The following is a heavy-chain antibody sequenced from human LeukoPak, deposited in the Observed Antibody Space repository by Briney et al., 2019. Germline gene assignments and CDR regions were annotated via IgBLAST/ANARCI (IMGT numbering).Heavy chain of an antibody. D-gene: IGHD5-12*01. J-gene: IGHJ3*02. CDR1: GFTFSSYA. Sequence: GGSLRLSCAASGFTFSSYAMHWVRQAPGKGLEWVAVISYDGSNKYYADSVKGRFTISRDNSKDTLYLQMNSLRAEDTAVYYCTKDGGYIGHAFDIWGQGTMVTVSS. V-gene: IGHV3-30-3*01. CDR3: TKDGGYIGHAFDI. CDR2: ISYDGSNK.